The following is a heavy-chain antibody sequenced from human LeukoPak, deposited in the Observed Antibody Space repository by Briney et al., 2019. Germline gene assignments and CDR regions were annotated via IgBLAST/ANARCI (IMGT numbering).Heavy chain of an antibody. V-gene: IGHV4-39*07. CDR1: GGSISSSSYY. Sequence: SETLSLTCTVSGGSISSSSYYWGWIRQPPGKGLEWIGSIYYSGSTYYNPSLKSRVTISVDTSKNQFSLKLSSVTAADTAVYYCAAEFTYYYDSSGSLDYWGQGTLVTVSS. D-gene: IGHD3-22*01. J-gene: IGHJ4*02. CDR2: IYYSGST. CDR3: AAEFTYYYDSSGSLDY.